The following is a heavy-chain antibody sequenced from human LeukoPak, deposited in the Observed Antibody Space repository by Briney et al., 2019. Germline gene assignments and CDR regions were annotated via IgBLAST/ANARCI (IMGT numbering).Heavy chain of an antibody. CDR1: GFTFSNFG. D-gene: IGHD3-10*01. CDR2: IRFDGSNK. J-gene: IGHJ4*02. V-gene: IGHV3-30*02. Sequence: GGSLRLSCAASGFTFSNFGMYWVRQAPGKGLEWVAFIRFDGSNKYYADSVRGRFTFSRDNSKNTLYLQMESLRAEDTAVYYCARGYTSGSPYLDFWGQGTLVTVSS. CDR3: ARGYTSGSPYLDF.